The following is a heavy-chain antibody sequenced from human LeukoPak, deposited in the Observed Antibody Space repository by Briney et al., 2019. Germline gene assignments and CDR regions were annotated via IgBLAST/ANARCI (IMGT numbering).Heavy chain of an antibody. Sequence: SGTLSLTCAVSGGSISSSNWWSWVRQPPGKGLEWIGKIYHSGSTNYNPSLKSRVTISVDKSKNQFSLKLSSVTAADTAVYYCRYSSGWHETGEDYWGQGTLVTVSS. CDR1: GGSISSSNW. J-gene: IGHJ4*02. CDR2: IYHSGST. CDR3: RYSSGWHETGEDY. V-gene: IGHV4-4*02. D-gene: IGHD6-19*01.